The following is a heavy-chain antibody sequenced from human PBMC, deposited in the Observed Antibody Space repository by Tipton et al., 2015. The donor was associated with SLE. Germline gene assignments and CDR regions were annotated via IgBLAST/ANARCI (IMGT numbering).Heavy chain of an antibody. CDR3: AKDRLVAAAGIGEFDY. J-gene: IGHJ4*02. CDR1: GFTFDDYT. D-gene: IGHD6-13*01. V-gene: IGHV3-43*01. Sequence: SLRLSCAASGFTFDDYTMHWVRQAPGKGLEWVSLISWDGGSTYYADSVKGRFTISRDNSKNSLYLQMNSLRTEDTALYYCAKDRLVAAAGIGEFDYWGQGTLVTVSS. CDR2: ISWDGGST.